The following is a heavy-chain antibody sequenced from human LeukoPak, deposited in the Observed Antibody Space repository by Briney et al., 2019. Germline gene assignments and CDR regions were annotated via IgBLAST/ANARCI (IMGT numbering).Heavy chain of an antibody. CDR3: AKDLYYGSGSYYNPTPFDY. V-gene: IGHV3-30*18. CDR2: ISYDGSNK. CDR1: GFTFSSYG. Sequence: GGSLRLSCAASGFTFSSYGMHWVRQAPGKGLEWVAVISYDGSNKYYADSVKGRFTISRDNSKNTLYLQMNSLRAEDTAVYYCAKDLYYGSGSYYNPTPFDYWGQGTLVTVSS. J-gene: IGHJ4*02. D-gene: IGHD3-10*01.